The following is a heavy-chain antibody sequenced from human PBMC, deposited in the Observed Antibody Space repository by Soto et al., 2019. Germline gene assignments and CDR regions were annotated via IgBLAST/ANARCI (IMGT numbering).Heavy chain of an antibody. CDR1: GGTFSSYA. CDR3: ARARPADITMIVVGPFDI. D-gene: IGHD3-22*01. V-gene: IGHV1-69*01. Sequence: QVQLVQSGAEVKKPGSSVKVSCKASGGTFSSYAISWVRQAPGQGLEWMGGIIPIFGTANYAQKFQGRVTITADESTSTAYMELSSLRSEDTAVYYCARARPADITMIVVGPFDIWGQGTMVTVSS. CDR2: IIPIFGTA. J-gene: IGHJ3*02.